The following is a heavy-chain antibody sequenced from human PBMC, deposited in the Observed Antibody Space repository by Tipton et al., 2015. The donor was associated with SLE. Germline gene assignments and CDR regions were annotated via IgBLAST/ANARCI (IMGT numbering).Heavy chain of an antibody. CDR3: ARGGFTWGTFDS. D-gene: IGHD7-27*01. V-gene: IGHV4-39*07. J-gene: IGHJ4*02. CDR2: ISYSGNT. Sequence: TLSLTCTVSGGSISRSNYYWGWIRRPPGRGLEWIGTISYSGNTYYNPSLKSRLTISVDTSKNQFSLKLSSVTAADTAVYFCARGGFTWGTFDSWGQGLLVTVSS. CDR1: GGSISRSNYY.